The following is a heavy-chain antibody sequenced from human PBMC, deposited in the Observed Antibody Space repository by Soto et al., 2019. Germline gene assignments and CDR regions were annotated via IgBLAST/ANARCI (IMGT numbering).Heavy chain of an antibody. CDR1: GASMYDYY. CDR2: LHYSGSD. CDR3: ARSGHIFAGVV. J-gene: IGHJ4*02. V-gene: IGHV4-59*12. D-gene: IGHD3-16*01. Sequence: SDTLSLTCTVSGASMYDYYGSWIRQSPGKGLEHIGYLHYSGSDNYNPSLKSRVTISMDKSKNQFSLKLRSVTAADTAIYYCARSGHIFAGVVWGQGILVTVS.